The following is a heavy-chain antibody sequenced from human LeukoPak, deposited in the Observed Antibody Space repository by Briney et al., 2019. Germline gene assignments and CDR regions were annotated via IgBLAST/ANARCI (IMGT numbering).Heavy chain of an antibody. CDR3: ARHISSGGTYAHFDY. J-gene: IGHJ4*02. D-gene: IGHD1-26*01. Sequence: SETLSLTCTVSGSMYNYYWSWTRQPPGKGLEWIGYIHYNGITNYNPSLKSRVTMSLDTSKNQVSLKLNSVTAADTAVYYCARHISSGGTYAHFDYWGQGTLVTVSS. V-gene: IGHV4-59*08. CDR1: GSMYNYY. CDR2: IHYNGIT.